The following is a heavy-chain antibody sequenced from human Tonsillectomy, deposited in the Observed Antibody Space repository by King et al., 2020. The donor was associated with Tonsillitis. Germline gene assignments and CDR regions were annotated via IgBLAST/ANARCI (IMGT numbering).Heavy chain of an antibody. Sequence: VQLQESGPGLVKPTETLSLTCAVSGYSISSGYYWGWLRQPPGKGLEWIGSIYHSGSTYYKPSLTSRDTISVDTSKNQFSLKLSSVNAADTAVYYCARVQLRASYLFDYWGQGTLVTVSS. J-gene: IGHJ4*02. V-gene: IGHV4-38-2*01. CDR1: GYSISSGYY. CDR3: ARVQLRASYLFDY. D-gene: IGHD1-1*01. CDR2: IYHSGST.